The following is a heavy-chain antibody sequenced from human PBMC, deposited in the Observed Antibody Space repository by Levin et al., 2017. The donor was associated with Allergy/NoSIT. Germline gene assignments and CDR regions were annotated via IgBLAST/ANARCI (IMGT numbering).Heavy chain of an antibody. CDR2: INPHSGDT. V-gene: IGHV1-2*02. D-gene: IGHD3-22*01. Sequence: GESLKISCKASRYIFSDYFIHWVRQAPGQGLEWMGWINPHSGDTKYAQEFQCRVTMTRDTSISTAYMELTRLTSDDTAVYYCARDLYNDDSVFGYWGQGTLVNVFS. J-gene: IGHJ4*02. CDR1: RYIFSDYF. CDR3: ARDLYNDDSVFGY.